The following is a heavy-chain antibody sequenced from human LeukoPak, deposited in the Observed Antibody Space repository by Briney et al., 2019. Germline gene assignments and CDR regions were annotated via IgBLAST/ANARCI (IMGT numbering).Heavy chain of an antibody. CDR3: ARDYCSSTSCLFDY. V-gene: IGHV1-2*06. CDR1: GGTFSSYA. CDR2: INPNSGDT. D-gene: IGHD2-2*01. Sequence: ASVKVSCKASGGTFSSYAISWVRQAPGQGLEWMGRINPNSGDTNFAQKFQGRVTMTRDTSISTAYMELSRLRSDDTAVYYCARDYCSSTSCLFDYWGQGTLVTVSS. J-gene: IGHJ4*02.